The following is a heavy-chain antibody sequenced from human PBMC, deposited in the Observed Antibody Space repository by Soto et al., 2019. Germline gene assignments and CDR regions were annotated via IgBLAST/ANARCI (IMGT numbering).Heavy chain of an antibody. D-gene: IGHD3-22*01. CDR2: IYSGGST. CDR3: AREDSSGPYYFDY. V-gene: IGHV3-53*01. Sequence: GILRLSCAASGFTVSSNYMSWVRQAPGKGLEWVSVIYSGGSTYYADSVKGRFTISRDNSKNTLYLQMNSLRAEDTAVYYCAREDSSGPYYFDYWGQGTLVTVSS. J-gene: IGHJ4*02. CDR1: GFTVSSNY.